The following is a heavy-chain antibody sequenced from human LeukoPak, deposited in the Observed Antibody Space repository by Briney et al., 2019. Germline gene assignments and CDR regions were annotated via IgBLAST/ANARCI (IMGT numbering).Heavy chain of an antibody. CDR2: INHSGST. CDR1: GGSISSYY. J-gene: IGHJ4*02. D-gene: IGHD5/OR15-5a*01. Sequence: KPSETLSLTCTVSGGSISSYYWSWIRQPPGKGLEWIGEINHSGSTNYNPSLKSRVTISVDTSKNQFSLKLSSVTAADTAVYYCARCLVGLFDYWGQGTLVTVSS. CDR3: ARCLVGLFDY. V-gene: IGHV4-34*01.